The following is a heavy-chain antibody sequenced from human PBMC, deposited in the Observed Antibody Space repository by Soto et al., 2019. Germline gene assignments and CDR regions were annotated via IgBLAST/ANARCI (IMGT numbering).Heavy chain of an antibody. CDR2: ISYDGNSE. D-gene: IGHD1-26*01. CDR3: ARDGYSGRSDGFDI. Sequence: QVQLVESGGGVVQPGMSLRLSCAASGFSFGAYTMHCVRQPPGKGLEWVAAISYDGNSEEYTDPVKGRFTASRDNFKNTVSLQMNGLKSEDTAVYYCARDGYSGRSDGFDIWGKGTMVTVSS. CDR1: GFSFGAYT. J-gene: IGHJ3*02. V-gene: IGHV3-30-3*01.